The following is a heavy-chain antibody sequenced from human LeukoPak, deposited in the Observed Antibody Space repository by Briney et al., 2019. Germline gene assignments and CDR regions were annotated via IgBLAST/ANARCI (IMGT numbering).Heavy chain of an antibody. V-gene: IGHV4-34*01. D-gene: IGHD3-16*02. Sequence: PSETLSLTCAVYGGSFSGYYWSWIRQPPGKGLEWIGEINHSGSTNYNPSLKSRVTISVDTSKNQFSLKLSSVTAADTAVYYCVRGGYLFSDYVWGSYRPIDYWGQGTLVTVSS. J-gene: IGHJ4*02. CDR3: VRGGYLFSDYVWGSYRPIDY. CDR1: GGSFSGYY. CDR2: INHSGST.